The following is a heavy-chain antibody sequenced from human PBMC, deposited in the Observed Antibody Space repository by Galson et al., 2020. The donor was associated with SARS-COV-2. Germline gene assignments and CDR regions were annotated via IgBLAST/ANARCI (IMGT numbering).Heavy chain of an antibody. CDR2: MNPNSGNT. Sequence: ASVKVSCKASGYTFTTYDINWVRQATGQGLEWMGWMNPNSGNTGYAQKFQGRVTMTRDNSITTAYMELSSLTSEDTAVYYCARGDVGWPVQNVLGQGTMVTVSS. D-gene: IGHD2-15*01. V-gene: IGHV1-8*01. J-gene: IGHJ3*01. CDR1: GYTFTTYD. CDR3: ARGDVGWPVQNV.